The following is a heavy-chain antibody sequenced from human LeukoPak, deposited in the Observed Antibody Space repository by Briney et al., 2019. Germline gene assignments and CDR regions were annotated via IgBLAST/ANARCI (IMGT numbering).Heavy chain of an antibody. V-gene: IGHV4-39*02. CDR3: ARLLGGYFAGDAFDV. CDR1: GGSVSSRPHF. CDR2: TYYTGST. D-gene: IGHD3-9*01. J-gene: IGHJ3*01. Sequence: SETLSLTCTVSGGSVSSRPHFWAWIRQTPGKGLEWIGTTYYTGSTNYNPSLKSRVTISVDVSTDTFSLNLGSVTAADTAVYYSARLLGGYFAGDAFDVWGQGAMVTVSS.